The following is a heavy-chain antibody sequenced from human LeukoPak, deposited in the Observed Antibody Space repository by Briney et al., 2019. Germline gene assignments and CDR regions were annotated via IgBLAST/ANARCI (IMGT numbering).Heavy chain of an antibody. Sequence: PSETLSLTCTVSGGSISSGGYYWSWIRQPPGKGLEWIGYIYHSGSTYYNPSLKSRVTISVDKSKNQFSLKLSSVTAADTAVYYCARELKRFLAYYYYYYGMDVWGQGTTVTVSS. CDR1: GGSISSGGYY. CDR3: ARELKRFLAYYYYYYGMDV. CDR2: IYHSGST. J-gene: IGHJ6*02. V-gene: IGHV4-30-2*01. D-gene: IGHD3-3*01.